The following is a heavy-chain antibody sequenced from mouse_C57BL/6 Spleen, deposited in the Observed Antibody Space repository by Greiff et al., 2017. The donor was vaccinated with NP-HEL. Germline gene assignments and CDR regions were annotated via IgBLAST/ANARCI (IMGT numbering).Heavy chain of an antibody. CDR2: ISSGSSTI. CDR1: GFTFSDYG. CDR3: ASYGYDGGRYAMDY. Sequence: DVMLVESGGGLVKPGGSLKLSCAASGFTFSDYGMHWVRQAPEKGLEWVAYISSGSSTIYSAATVKGRFTISRDNAKNTLFLQMTSLRSEDTAMYYCASYGYDGGRYAMDYWGQGTSVTVSS. J-gene: IGHJ4*01. V-gene: IGHV5-17*01. D-gene: IGHD2-2*01.